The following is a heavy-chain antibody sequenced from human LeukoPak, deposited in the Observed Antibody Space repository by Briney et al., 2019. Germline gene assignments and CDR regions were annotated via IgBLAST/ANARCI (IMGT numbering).Heavy chain of an antibody. Sequence: ASVKVSCKASGYNFTTYGINWVRQAPGQGLEWMGWISAYNGNTNYAQKLQGRVTMTTDTSTSTAYMELRSLRSDDTAVYYCARDGPLGTVSFFDYWGQGTLVTVSS. D-gene: IGHD4-17*01. CDR2: ISAYNGNT. CDR1: GYNFTTYG. CDR3: ARDGPLGTVSFFDY. J-gene: IGHJ4*02. V-gene: IGHV1-18*01.